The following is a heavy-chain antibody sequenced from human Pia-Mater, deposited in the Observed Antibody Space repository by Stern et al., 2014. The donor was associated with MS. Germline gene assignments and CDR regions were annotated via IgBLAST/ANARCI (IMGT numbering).Heavy chain of an antibody. J-gene: IGHJ5*01. CDR3: ARKGAIVPAAIENWFDS. CDR2: IYHSGST. V-gene: IGHV4-31*03. D-gene: IGHD2-2*01. Sequence: QVQLQESGPGLVKPSQTLSLTCTVSGGSISSGGYFWSWIRQHPGKGLEWIGFIYHSGSTYYNPSLKSRLTISVATSKNQFPLNLSSVTAADTAVYYCARKGAIVPAAIENWFDSWGQGTLVTVSS. CDR1: GGSISSGGYF.